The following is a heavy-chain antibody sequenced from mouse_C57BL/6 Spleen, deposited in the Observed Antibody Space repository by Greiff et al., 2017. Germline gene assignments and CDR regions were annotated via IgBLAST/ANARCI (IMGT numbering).Heavy chain of an antibody. V-gene: IGHV1-81*01. J-gene: IGHJ4*01. D-gene: IGHD1-1*01. CDR1: GYTFTSYG. Sequence: QVQLKQSGAELARPGASVKLSCKASGYTFTSYGISWVKQRTGQGLEWIGEIYPRSGNTYYNEKFKGKATLTADKSSSTAYMELRSLTSEASAVYFCARRTTVVAYYAMDYWGQGTSVTVSS. CDR2: IYPRSGNT. CDR3: ARRTTVVAYYAMDY.